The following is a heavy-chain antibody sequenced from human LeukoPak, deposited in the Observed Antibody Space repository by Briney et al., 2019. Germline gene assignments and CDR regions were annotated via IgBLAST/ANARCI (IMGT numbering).Heavy chain of an antibody. CDR3: AREGRYDILTGYEPMGFDY. J-gene: IGHJ4*02. CDR1: GFTFSSYG. CDR2: IWYDGSNK. V-gene: IGHV3-33*01. D-gene: IGHD3-9*01. Sequence: PGRSLRLSCAAPGFTFSSYGMHWVRQAPGKGLEWVAVIWYDGSNKYYADSVKGRFTISRDNSKNTLYLQMNSLRAEDTAVYYCAREGRYDILTGYEPMGFDYWGQGTLVTVSS.